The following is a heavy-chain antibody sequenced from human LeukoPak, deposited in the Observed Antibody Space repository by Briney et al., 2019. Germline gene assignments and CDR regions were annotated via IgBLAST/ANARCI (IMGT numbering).Heavy chain of an antibody. CDR1: GGSISSYY. CDR3: TREGISSGVSDF. Sequence: SETLSLTCTVSGGSISSYYWSWIRQPAGKGLEWIGSIHDSGNTYHKPSLKSRVTILIDTSKNQFSLKLSSVTAADTAVYYCTREGISSGVSDFWGQGTLVTVSS. V-gene: IGHV4-4*07. D-gene: IGHD3-22*01. J-gene: IGHJ4*02. CDR2: IHDSGNT.